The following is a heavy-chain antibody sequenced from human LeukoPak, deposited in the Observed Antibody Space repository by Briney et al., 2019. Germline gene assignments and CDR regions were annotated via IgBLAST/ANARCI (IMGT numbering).Heavy chain of an antibody. Sequence: SGTLSLTCAVSGGSISSSNWWSWVRQPPGKGLEWIGEIYHSENTNYSPSLKSRVTISIDKSKNQFSLNLSSVTAADTAVYYCARGESDNWFDPWGQGTLVTVSS. CDR2: IYHSENT. V-gene: IGHV4-4*02. CDR1: GGSISSSNW. CDR3: ARGESDNWFDP. J-gene: IGHJ5*02. D-gene: IGHD1-26*01.